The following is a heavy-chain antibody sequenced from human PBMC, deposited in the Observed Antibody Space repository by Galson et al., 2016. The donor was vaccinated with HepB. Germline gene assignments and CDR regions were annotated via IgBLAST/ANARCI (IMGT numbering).Heavy chain of an antibody. CDR3: ARGGFDMAGYYYYGMDV. V-gene: IGHV3-11*01. CDR2: ISSSGSTL. J-gene: IGHJ6*02. Sequence: SLRLSCAASGFTFSDYYMSWIRQAPGKGLEWVSYISSSGSTLYFADSVKGRFTISRDNAKNSLYLHMNSLRAEDTAMYYCARGGFDMAGYYYYGMDVWGQGNPGHRLL. CDR1: GFTFSDYY. D-gene: IGHD5-12*01.